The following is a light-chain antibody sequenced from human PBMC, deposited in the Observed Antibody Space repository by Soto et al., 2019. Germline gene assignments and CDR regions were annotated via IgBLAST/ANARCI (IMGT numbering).Light chain of an antibody. V-gene: IGKV1-39*01. Sequence: DIQMTQSPSSLSASVGDRVTLTCRASQSISRYLNWYQQKPGRAPDLLIYGASTLQSGVPSRFSGSGSGTDFTFTISGLQPEDLATYYCPQSYSPPRTFGQGTKVEIK. CDR2: GAS. CDR1: QSISRY. J-gene: IGKJ1*01. CDR3: PQSYSPPRT.